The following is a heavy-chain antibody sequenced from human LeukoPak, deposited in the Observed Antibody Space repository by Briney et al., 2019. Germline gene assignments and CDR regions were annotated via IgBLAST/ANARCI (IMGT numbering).Heavy chain of an antibody. CDR3: AKQGGYYGSGREYHFDY. CDR2: ISGSGDTT. J-gene: IGHJ4*02. CDR1: GITFTNYA. Sequence: GGSLRLSCTASGITFTNYAMTWVRQAPGKGLEWVSTISDSGDITYYAGKGLEWVSPISGSGDTTYYADSVKGRFTISRDNSRNTLYLQMNSLRAEDTAVYYCAKQGGYYGSGREYHFDYWGQGTLVTVSS. D-gene: IGHD3-10*01. V-gene: IGHV3-23*01.